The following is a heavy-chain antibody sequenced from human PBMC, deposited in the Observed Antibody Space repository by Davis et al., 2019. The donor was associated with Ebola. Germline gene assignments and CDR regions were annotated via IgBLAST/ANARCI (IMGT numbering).Heavy chain of an antibody. CDR2: INPNSGGT. CDR3: AREKGGGIAAAGRFWFDP. D-gene: IGHD6-13*01. Sequence: ASVKVSCKASGYTFTGYYMHWVRQAPGQGLEWMGWINPNSGGTNYAQKFQGRVTMTRDTSISTAYMELSRLRSDDTAVYYCAREKGGGIAAAGRFWFDPWGQGTLVTVSS. CDR1: GYTFTGYY. J-gene: IGHJ5*02. V-gene: IGHV1-2*02.